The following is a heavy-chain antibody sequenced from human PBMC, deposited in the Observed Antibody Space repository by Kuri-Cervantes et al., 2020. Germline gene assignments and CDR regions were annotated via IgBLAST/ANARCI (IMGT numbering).Heavy chain of an antibody. CDR1: GLTFDDYA. V-gene: IGHV3-9*01. CDR2: ISWNSGSI. J-gene: IGHJ5*02. D-gene: IGHD6-13*01. CDR3: AKNPLAAGGWFDP. Sequence: GGSLRLSCAASGLTFDDYAMHWVRQAPGKGLEWVSGISWNSGSIGYADSVKGRFTISRDNAKNSLYLQMNSLRAEDTALYYCAKNPLAAGGWFDPWGQGTLVTVSS.